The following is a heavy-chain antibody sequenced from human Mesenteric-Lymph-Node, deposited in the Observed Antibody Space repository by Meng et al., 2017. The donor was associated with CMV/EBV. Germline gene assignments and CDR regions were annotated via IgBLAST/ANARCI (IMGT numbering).Heavy chain of an antibody. CDR1: GYSFTDSF. V-gene: IGHV1-2*02. Sequence: ASVKVSCKASGYSFTDSFIRWVRQAPGQGLEWMGWINPKNGGTNYAPKFQGRVTMTRDTSISTAYMELSGLRSDDTAVYYCARMALGAGLRFYYGMDVWGQGTTVTVSS. CDR3: ARMALGAGLRFYYGMDV. CDR2: INPKNGGT. D-gene: IGHD3-3*01. J-gene: IGHJ6*02.